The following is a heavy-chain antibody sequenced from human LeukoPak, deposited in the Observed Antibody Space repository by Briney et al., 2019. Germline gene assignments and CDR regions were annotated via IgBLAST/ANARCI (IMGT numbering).Heavy chain of an antibody. J-gene: IGHJ4*02. CDR3: VRGDWYFES. Sequence: GGSLRLSCAASGFTFSNAWMSWVRQAPGKGLQWVANINRDGTEKHFLDSVESRFIISKDNAKKSLYLLMNSLRPQDTAVYFCVRGDWYFESWGQGTLVTVSS. D-gene: IGHD2-21*01. CDR2: INRDGTEK. V-gene: IGHV3-7*04. CDR1: GFTFSNAW.